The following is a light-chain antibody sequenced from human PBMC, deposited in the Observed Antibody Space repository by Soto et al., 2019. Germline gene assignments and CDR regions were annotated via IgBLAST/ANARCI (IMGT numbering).Light chain of an antibody. Sequence: EIVRTLSPGTRSVSAGKRATLSCRASQSVSSNLAWYQQKLGQAPRLLIYGASTRATGIPARFSGSGSGTEFILTIRRLQSEDFAVYYCQQYNNWPPLTFGQGTRLEIK. CDR1: QSVSSN. J-gene: IGKJ5*01. CDR3: QQYNNWPPLT. V-gene: IGKV3D-15*01. CDR2: GAS.